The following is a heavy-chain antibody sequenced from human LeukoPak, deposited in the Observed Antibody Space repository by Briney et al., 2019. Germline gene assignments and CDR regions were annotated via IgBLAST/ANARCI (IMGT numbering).Heavy chain of an antibody. CDR2: VSHSGST. Sequence: GSLRLSCAASGFTFSSHAMSWIRQSPGKGLECIGEVSHSGSTNYNPSLTGRVTISVDTSKKQFSLKLSSVTAADTAVYYCARGYSFWSGYNYKANGLFDSWGQGTLVTVSS. CDR3: ARGYSFWSGYNYKANGLFDS. J-gene: IGHJ4*02. V-gene: IGHV4-34*01. D-gene: IGHD3-3*01. CDR1: GFTFSSHA.